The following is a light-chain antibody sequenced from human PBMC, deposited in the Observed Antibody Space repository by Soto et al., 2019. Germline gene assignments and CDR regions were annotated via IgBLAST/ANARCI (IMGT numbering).Light chain of an antibody. Sequence: EIVMTQSPATLSVSSGERATLSCRASRNVYTNLAWYQQRPGQAPRLLIYGASTRATDIPGRFSGSGSGTAFTLTISGLQSEDVAGYYCQQYSNWPPEYTFGQGTKLEI. V-gene: IGKV3-15*01. J-gene: IGKJ2*01. CDR3: QQYSNWPPEYT. CDR2: GAS. CDR1: RNVYTN.